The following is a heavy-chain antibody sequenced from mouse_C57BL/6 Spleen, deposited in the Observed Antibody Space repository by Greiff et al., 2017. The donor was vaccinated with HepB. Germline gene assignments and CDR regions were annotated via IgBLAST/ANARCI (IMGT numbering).Heavy chain of an antibody. CDR1: GYAFSSYW. V-gene: IGHV1-80*01. Sequence: QVQLQQSGAELVKPGASVKISCKASGYAFSSYWMNWVKQRPGKGLEWIGQIYPGDGDTNYTGKFKSKTTLTADKSSNTAYMQHSSLTSEDSAVYFCERRYYEVFGYWGQGTTLTVSS. CDR3: ERRYYEVFGY. D-gene: IGHD1-1*01. CDR2: IYPGDGDT. J-gene: IGHJ2*01.